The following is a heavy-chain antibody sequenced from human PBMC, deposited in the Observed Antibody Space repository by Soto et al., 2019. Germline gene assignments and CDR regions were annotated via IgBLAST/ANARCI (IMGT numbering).Heavy chain of an antibody. CDR3: ARLARGYCSSTSCGSQTGNNWFDP. V-gene: IGHV5-51*01. J-gene: IGHJ5*02. D-gene: IGHD2-2*01. CDR2: IYPGDSDT. Sequence: PGESLKISCKGSGYSFTSYGIGWVRQMPGKGLEWMGIIYPGDSDTRYSPSFQGQVTISADKSISTAYLQWSSLKASDTAMYYCARLARGYCSSTSCGSQTGNNWFDPWGQGTLVTVSS. CDR1: GYSFTSYG.